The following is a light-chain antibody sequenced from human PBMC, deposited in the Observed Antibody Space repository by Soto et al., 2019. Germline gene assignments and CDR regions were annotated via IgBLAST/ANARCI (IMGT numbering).Light chain of an antibody. CDR3: QQTYKNPGT. J-gene: IGKJ3*01. V-gene: IGKV1-39*01. CDR2: GAS. Sequence: DIQMTQSPSTLSASMGDRVTVTCRASQTVSSWLAWYQQKPGKAPKLLIYGASNLQSGVPSRFIGSGYATDFSLTISSLQPEDFATYYCQQTYKNPGTFGPGTKVDIK. CDR1: QTVSSW.